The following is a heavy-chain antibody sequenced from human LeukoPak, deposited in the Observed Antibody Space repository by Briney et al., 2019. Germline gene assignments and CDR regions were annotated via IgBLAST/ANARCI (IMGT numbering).Heavy chain of an antibody. J-gene: IGHJ6*03. D-gene: IGHD6-13*01. CDR2: INPSGGST. V-gene: IGHV1-46*01. CDR3: ARDTTTQHSSSWFHLHTNYYYYYYMDV. CDR1: GYTFTSYY. Sequence: ASVKVSCKASGYTFTSYYMHWVRQAPGQGLEWMGIINPSGGSTSYAQKFQGRVTMTRDMSTSTVYMELSSLRSEDTAVYYCARDTTTQHSSSWFHLHTNYYYYYYMDVWGKGTTVTVSS.